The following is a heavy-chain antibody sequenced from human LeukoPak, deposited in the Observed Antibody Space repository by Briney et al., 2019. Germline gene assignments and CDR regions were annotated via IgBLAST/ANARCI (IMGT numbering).Heavy chain of an antibody. Sequence: GGSLRLSCAASGFTFSSYGMHWVRQAPGKGLEGVAVKWYDGSNKYYADSVKGRFTISRDNSKNTLYLQMNSLRAEDTAVYYCAKVTKRYYDFWSGYLPPYYYMDVWGKGTTVTVSS. CDR2: KWYDGSNK. V-gene: IGHV3-33*06. D-gene: IGHD3-3*01. CDR1: GFTFSSYG. CDR3: AKVTKRYYDFWSGYLPPYYYMDV. J-gene: IGHJ6*03.